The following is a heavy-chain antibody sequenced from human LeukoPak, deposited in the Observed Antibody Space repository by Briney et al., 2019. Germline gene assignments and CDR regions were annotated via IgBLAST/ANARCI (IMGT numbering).Heavy chain of an antibody. D-gene: IGHD2-15*01. CDR1: GFTFSSYE. Sequence: GGSLRLSCAASGFTFSSYEMNWVRQAPGKGLEWASYISSSGSTIYYADSVKGRFTISRDNAKNSLYLQMNSLRAEDTAVYYCARDRENCSGGSCYSYAFDIWGQGTMVTVSS. CDR3: ARDRENCSGGSCYSYAFDI. J-gene: IGHJ3*02. V-gene: IGHV3-48*03. CDR2: ISSSGSTI.